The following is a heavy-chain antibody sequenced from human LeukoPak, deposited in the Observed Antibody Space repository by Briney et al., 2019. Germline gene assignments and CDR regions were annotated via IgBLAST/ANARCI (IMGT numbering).Heavy chain of an antibody. D-gene: IGHD1-26*01. CDR2: IYYSGST. V-gene: IGHV4-28*03. Sequence: SGTLSLTCAVSGYSISSSNWWGWIRQPPGKGLEWIGYIYYSGSTYYNPSLKSRVTMSVDTSKNQFSLKLSSVTAVDTAVYYCARVLSYRPYDAFDIWGQGTMVTVSS. CDR1: GYSISSSNW. J-gene: IGHJ3*02. CDR3: ARVLSYRPYDAFDI.